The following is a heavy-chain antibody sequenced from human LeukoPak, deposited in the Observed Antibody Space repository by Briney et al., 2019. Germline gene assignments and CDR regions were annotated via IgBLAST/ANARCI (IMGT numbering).Heavy chain of an antibody. D-gene: IGHD2-15*01. Sequence: SETLSLTCTVSGGSISSSSYYWGWIRQLPGKGLEWIGSMYYSGNTYYNPSLKSRVTISVDTSKNQFSLKLSSVTAADTAVYYCARHPEYCSGGSCPAFDIWGQGTMVTVSS. CDR3: ARHPEYCSGGSCPAFDI. V-gene: IGHV4-39*01. CDR2: MYYSGNT. J-gene: IGHJ3*02. CDR1: GGSISSSSYY.